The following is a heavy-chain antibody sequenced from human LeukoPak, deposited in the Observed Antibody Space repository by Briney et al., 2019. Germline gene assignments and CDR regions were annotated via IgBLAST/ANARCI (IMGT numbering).Heavy chain of an antibody. CDR1: GFTFSSYA. CDR2: ISGSGGST. Sequence: GGSLRLSCAASGFTFSSYAMNRVRQAPGKGLEWVSAISGSGGSTYYADSVKGRFTISRDNSKNTLYLQMNSLRAEDTAVYYCAKDKTVTTPAYFDYWGQGTLVTVSS. J-gene: IGHJ4*02. D-gene: IGHD4-17*01. V-gene: IGHV3-23*01. CDR3: AKDKTVTTPAYFDY.